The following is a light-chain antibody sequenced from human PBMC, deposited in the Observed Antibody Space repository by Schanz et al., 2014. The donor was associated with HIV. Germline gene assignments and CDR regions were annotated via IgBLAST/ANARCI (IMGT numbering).Light chain of an antibody. CDR2: EVK. CDR3: CSCTNTNTWV. Sequence: QSALTQPPSVSGSPGQSVTISCTGTSSDVGAYDRVSWYQQPPGTAPKLIVYEVKNRPSGVPGRFSGSKSGNTASLTISGLQAEDEGDYYCCSCTNTNTWVFGGGTKLTVL. V-gene: IGLV2-18*02. J-gene: IGLJ3*02. CDR1: SSDVGAYDR.